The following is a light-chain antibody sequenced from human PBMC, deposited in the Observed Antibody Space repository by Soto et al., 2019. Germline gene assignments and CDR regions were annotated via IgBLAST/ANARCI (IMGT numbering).Light chain of an antibody. Sequence: DIQMTQSPSSLSASVGDRVTITCRASQTISTYLNWYQQKPGKAPKLLIYAASTLHSGGPSRFSGSGSGTDFTLTISSLQPEDFATYYCQQSYNTRWTFGQGTKVEI. J-gene: IGKJ1*01. CDR1: QTISTY. CDR3: QQSYNTRWT. CDR2: AAS. V-gene: IGKV1-39*01.